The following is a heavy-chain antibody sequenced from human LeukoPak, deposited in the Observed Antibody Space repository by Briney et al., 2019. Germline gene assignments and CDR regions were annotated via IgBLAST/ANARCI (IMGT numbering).Heavy chain of an antibody. CDR1: GFAFSNYN. CDR3: ARVPLGYNWVSDL. CDR2: IRSTGLTI. J-gene: IGHJ5*02. Sequence: GGSLRLSCAASGFAFSNYNVNWVRQAPGKGLEWVSYIRSTGLTIYYADSVKGRFTISRNNANNSLYLQMNGLRAEDTAVYYCARVPLGYNWVSDLWGQGTLVTVSS. V-gene: IGHV3-48*04. D-gene: IGHD1-1*01.